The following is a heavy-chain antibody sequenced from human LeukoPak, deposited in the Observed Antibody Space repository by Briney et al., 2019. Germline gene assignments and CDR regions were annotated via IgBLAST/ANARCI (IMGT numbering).Heavy chain of an antibody. Sequence: PSETLSLTCTLSGGSINNYYWSWIRQPPGKGLEWIGYIYYNGNTNYNPSLKSRVTISVDTSKNQFSLKLSSVTAADTAVYSCVREYSSGLSWFDPWGQGTLVTVSS. CDR3: VREYSSGLSWFDP. CDR1: GGSINNYY. J-gene: IGHJ5*02. D-gene: IGHD6-19*01. V-gene: IGHV4-59*01. CDR2: IYYNGNT.